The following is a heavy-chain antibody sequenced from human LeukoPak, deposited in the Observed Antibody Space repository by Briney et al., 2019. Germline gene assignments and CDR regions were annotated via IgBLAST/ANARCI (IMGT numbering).Heavy chain of an antibody. CDR2: INHSGST. CDR1: GGSFSGYY. J-gene: IGHJ4*02. V-gene: IGHV4-34*01. CDR3: ARPYGSGNY. D-gene: IGHD3-10*01. Sequence: SETLSLTCGVYGGSFSGYYWSWIRQPPGKGLEWIGEINHSGSTNYNRSLKSRVTISVDTSKNQFSLKLSSVTAADTAVYYCARPYGSGNYWGQGTLVTVSS.